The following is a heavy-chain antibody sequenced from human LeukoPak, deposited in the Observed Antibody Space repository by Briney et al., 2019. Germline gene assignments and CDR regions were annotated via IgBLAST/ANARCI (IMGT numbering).Heavy chain of an antibody. Sequence: PGGSLRLSCAASGFTFSNYWMHWVRQTPGKGLGWVSRINTDGTGTSYADSVKGRFTISRDGAKNTLYLQMSGLRAEDTAVYYCARVKSGSYYPIDYWGQGTLVTVSS. CDR1: GFTFSNYW. CDR2: INTDGTGT. CDR3: ARVKSGSYYPIDY. D-gene: IGHD1-26*01. J-gene: IGHJ4*02. V-gene: IGHV3-74*01.